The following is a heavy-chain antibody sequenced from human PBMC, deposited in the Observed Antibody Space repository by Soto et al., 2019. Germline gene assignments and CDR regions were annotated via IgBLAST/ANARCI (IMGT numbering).Heavy chain of an antibody. Sequence: EVQLLESGGGLVQTGGSLRLSCAASGFTFSTYAMSWVRPAPGKGLEWVSTISGSADATFYADSVKGRFAIFRDNSRTMFYLQMNSLRAEDTAVYYCAKGGDGYCSTTSCLFHFDYWGPGTLATVSS. CDR2: ISGSADAT. CDR3: AKGGDGYCSTTSCLFHFDY. D-gene: IGHD2-2*01. CDR1: GFTFSTYA. J-gene: IGHJ4*02. V-gene: IGHV3-23*01.